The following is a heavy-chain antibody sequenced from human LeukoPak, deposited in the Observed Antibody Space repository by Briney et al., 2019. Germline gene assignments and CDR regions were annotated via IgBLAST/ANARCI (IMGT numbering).Heavy chain of an antibody. Sequence: PSEPLSLTCTLSGGSIRGYYWRWIPRPPGKGLEWIGLIYYSGSTKYNPSLKSRVTISVDTSKNQFSLKLTSVTAADTAVYYCARYGSGSYSDDHFQHWGQGTLVTVSS. CDR2: IYYSGST. D-gene: IGHD3-10*01. J-gene: IGHJ1*01. V-gene: IGHV4-59*08. CDR3: ARYGSGSYSDDHFQH. CDR1: GGSIRGYY.